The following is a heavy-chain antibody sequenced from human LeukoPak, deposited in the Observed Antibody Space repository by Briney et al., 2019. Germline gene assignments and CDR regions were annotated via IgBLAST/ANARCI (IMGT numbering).Heavy chain of an antibody. CDR2: ISGSGGRT. J-gene: IGHJ4*02. CDR3: AKALLLFSSDYFDY. D-gene: IGHD3-10*01. CDR1: RFSFSNYA. Sequence: GGSLRLSCAASRFSFSNYAMTWVRQAPGQGLEWVSAISGSGGRTYYADSLKGRFTISRDNSKNTLYLQMNSLRAEDTAVYYCAKALLLFSSDYFDYWGQGTLVTVSS. V-gene: IGHV3-23*01.